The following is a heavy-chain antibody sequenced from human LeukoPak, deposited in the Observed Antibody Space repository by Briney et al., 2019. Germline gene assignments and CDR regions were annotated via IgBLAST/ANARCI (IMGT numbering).Heavy chain of an antibody. D-gene: IGHD5-18*01. J-gene: IGHJ4*02. Sequence: GGSLRLSCAASGFTFSSYWMSWVRQAPGKGLEWVSGINWNGGSTGYADSVKGRFTISRDNAKNSLYLQMNSLRAEDTALYYCARRGDGYGYFDYWGQGTLVTVSS. V-gene: IGHV3-20*04. CDR3: ARRGDGYGYFDY. CDR2: INWNGGST. CDR1: GFTFSSYW.